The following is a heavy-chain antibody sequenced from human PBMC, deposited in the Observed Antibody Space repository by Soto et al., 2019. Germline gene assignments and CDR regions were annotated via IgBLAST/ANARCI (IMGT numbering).Heavy chain of an antibody. J-gene: IGHJ6*02. CDR3: ADPVPAPTHYDHYDMDL. CDR1: GFTFSYYT. V-gene: IGHV3-23*01. CDR2: ISNSGDTI. Sequence: EVQLLESGGGLVQPGGSLRLSCVASGFTFSYYTMCWVRQAPGKGLEWVSGISNSGDTIYYADSVKGRFTISSDNYTKTLYRQMNSLRAVDTAVYYYADPVPAPTHYDHYDMDLWGQGTTVSVSS. D-gene: IGHD2-2*01.